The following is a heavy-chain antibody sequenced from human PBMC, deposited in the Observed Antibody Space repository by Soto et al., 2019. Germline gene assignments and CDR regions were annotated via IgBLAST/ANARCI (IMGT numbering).Heavy chain of an antibody. V-gene: IGHV4-61*01. D-gene: IGHD3-16*01. CDR1: GGSVSSGSYY. CDR3: AREGGGTDHGMDV. J-gene: IGHJ6*02. CDR2: IYYSGST. Sequence: QVQLQESGPGLVKPSETLSLTCTVSGGSVSSGSYYWSWIRQPPGKGLEWIGYIYYSGSTNYNPSLSTRVNLSVDTCKNQFSLRLSSVTAADTAVYYCAREGGGTDHGMDVWGQGTTVTVSS.